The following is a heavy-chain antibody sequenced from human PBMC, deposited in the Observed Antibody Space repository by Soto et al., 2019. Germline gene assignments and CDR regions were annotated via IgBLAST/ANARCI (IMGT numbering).Heavy chain of an antibody. CDR1: GLTFSSHG. CDR3: AKDGQYRTDGFDV. J-gene: IGHJ3*01. D-gene: IGHD6-6*01. V-gene: IGHV3-23*01. Sequence: EAQLLESGGDWAQPGGSLRLSCAASGLTFSSHGMSWVRQAPGKGLEWIAGLSRGGGTTYYADSVKGRLTISRDNSKNTLDLIMNSLKVEDTALYYCAKDGQYRTDGFDVWGQGTMVTVSS. CDR2: LSRGGGTT.